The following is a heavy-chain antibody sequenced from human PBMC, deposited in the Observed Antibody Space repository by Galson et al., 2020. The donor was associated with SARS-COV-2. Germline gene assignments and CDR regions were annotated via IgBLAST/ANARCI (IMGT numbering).Heavy chain of an antibody. J-gene: IGHJ4*02. V-gene: IGHV3-20*01. CDR2: INWNGGST. CDR3: ARVYYDSSGYYTYFDY. Sequence: GGSLRLSCAASGFTFDDYGMSWVRQAPGKGLEWVSGINWNGGSTGYADSVKGRFTISRDNAKNSLYLQMNSLRAEDTALYHCARVYYDSSGYYTYFDYWGQGTLVTVSS. CDR1: GFTFDDYG. D-gene: IGHD3-22*01.